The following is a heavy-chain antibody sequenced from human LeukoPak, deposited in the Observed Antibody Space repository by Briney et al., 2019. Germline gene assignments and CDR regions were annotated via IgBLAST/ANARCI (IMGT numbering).Heavy chain of an antibody. Sequence: GGPLRLSCAASGFTFSSYAMSWVRQAPGKGLEWVPAISGSGGSTYYADSVKGRFTISRDNSKNTLYLQMNSLRAEDTAVYYCAKDYGGNLAFDIWGQGTMVTVSS. CDR1: GFTFSSYA. J-gene: IGHJ3*02. CDR3: AKDYGGNLAFDI. V-gene: IGHV3-23*01. CDR2: ISGSGGST. D-gene: IGHD4/OR15-4a*01.